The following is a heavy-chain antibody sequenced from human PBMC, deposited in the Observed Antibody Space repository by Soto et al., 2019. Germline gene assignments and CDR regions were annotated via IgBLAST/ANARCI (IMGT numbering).Heavy chain of an antibody. V-gene: IGHV4-59*01. J-gene: IGHJ4*02. CDR2: VYYSGST. D-gene: IGHD6-19*01. Sequence: SETLSLTCTVAGGSISSYYCSWIRQPPGKGLEWVGYVYYSGSTNYNPSLKSRVTISVDTSKNQLSLKLSSVTAADTAVYYCARSSSGWYDFHYWGQGSLVTVS. CDR1: GGSISSYY. CDR3: ARSSSGWYDFHY.